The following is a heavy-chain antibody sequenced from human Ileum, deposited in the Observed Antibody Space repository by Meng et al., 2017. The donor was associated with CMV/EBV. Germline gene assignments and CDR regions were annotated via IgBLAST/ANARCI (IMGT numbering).Heavy chain of an antibody. CDR1: GFTFSSYS. CDR3: ARLSGNSRMDV. V-gene: IGHV3-21*01. J-gene: IGHJ6*02. Sequence: GGSLRLSCAGSGFTFSSYSMTWVRQAPGKGLEWVSFIGSNSSSIYYAESLKGRFTISRDNANNSLSLELNSLRADVTAVYYCARLSGNSRMDVWGQGTTVTVSS. CDR2: IGSNSSSI. D-gene: IGHD1-26*01.